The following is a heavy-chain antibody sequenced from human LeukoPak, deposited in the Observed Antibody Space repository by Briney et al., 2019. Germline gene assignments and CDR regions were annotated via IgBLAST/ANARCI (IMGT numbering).Heavy chain of an antibody. CDR2: INHSGST. V-gene: IGHV4-34*01. Sequence: SETLSLTCAVYGGSFSGYYWSWIRQPPKKGLEWIGEINHSGSTNYNPSLKSRVTISVDTSKNQFSLKVRSVTAADTAVYYCARLIRAVSDHWGQGTLVTVSS. CDR3: ARLIRAVSDH. D-gene: IGHD4-11*01. J-gene: IGHJ1*01. CDR1: GGSFSGYY.